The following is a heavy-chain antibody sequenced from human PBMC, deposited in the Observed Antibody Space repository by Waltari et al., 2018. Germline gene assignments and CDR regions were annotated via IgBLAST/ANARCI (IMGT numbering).Heavy chain of an antibody. Sequence: QLHLQESGPGLVKRSETLSLTCSVSRVSITSSRHYWGWIRQPPGKGLEWTGPISYSGATYYNPSLRSRVTIPLDTSKNRFSLKLNSVTADETAVYYCATYLGAPVGTAAFDVWGQGTMVTLSS. CDR3: ATYLGAPVGTAAFDV. J-gene: IGHJ3*01. V-gene: IGHV4-39*01. D-gene: IGHD6-13*01. CDR2: ISYSGAT. CDR1: RVSITSSRHY.